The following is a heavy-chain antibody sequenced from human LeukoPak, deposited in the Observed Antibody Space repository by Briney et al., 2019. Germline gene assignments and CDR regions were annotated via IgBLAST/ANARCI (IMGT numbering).Heavy chain of an antibody. CDR3: ARGSGSGWPRLFDY. V-gene: IGHV1-2*02. CDR2: INPNSGGT. CDR1: GYTFTGYY. D-gene: IGHD6-19*01. Sequence: GASVKVSCKASGYTFTGYYMHWVRQAPGQGLEWMGWINPNSGGTNYAQKFQGRVTMTRDTSISTAYMELSRLRSDDTAVYYCARGSGSGWPRLFDYWGQGTLVTVSS. J-gene: IGHJ4*02.